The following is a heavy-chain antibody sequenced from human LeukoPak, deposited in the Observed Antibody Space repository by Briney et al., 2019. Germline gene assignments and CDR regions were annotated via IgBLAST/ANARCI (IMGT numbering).Heavy chain of an antibody. CDR1: GFTLSSYE. D-gene: IGHD1-26*01. CDR3: AREQVAATLDY. CDR2: IGSSGSPI. V-gene: IGHV3-48*03. Sequence: GGSLRLSCAASGFTLSSYEMNWVRQAPGKGLEWVSYIGSSGSPIYYADSVKGRFTISRDNAKNSLFLQMNSLRAEDTAVYYCAREQVAATLDYWGQGTLVTVSS. J-gene: IGHJ4*02.